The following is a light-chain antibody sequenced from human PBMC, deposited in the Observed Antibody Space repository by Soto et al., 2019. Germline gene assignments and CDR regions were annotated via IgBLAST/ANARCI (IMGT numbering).Light chain of an antibody. CDR1: QDISHY. CDR3: QQVKNNLPLT. J-gene: IGKJ4*01. Sequence: IQLTQSPSSLSASVGDRVTITCRASQDISHYVAWYQQKPGKAPKVLIYEASTLQSGVPSRFSGSGSGTDFTLTISSLQPEAFATYYCQQVKNNLPLTFGGGTKVEIK. V-gene: IGKV1-9*01. CDR2: EAS.